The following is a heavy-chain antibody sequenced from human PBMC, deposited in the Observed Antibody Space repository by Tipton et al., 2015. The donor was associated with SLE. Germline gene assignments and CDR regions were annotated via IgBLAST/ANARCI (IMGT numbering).Heavy chain of an antibody. J-gene: IGHJ6*02. Sequence: GSLRLSCAASGFTFSNYVMGWVRQAPGKGLEWVSGITSTGNDTYYADSVKGRFTISRDNSKNTLYLQMNSLRAEDTAVYYCAKDRGGIIVGGMDVWGQGTTVTVSS. CDR1: GFTFSNYV. CDR2: ITSTGNDT. V-gene: IGHV3-NL1*01. D-gene: IGHD3-10*01. CDR3: AKDRGGIIVGGMDV.